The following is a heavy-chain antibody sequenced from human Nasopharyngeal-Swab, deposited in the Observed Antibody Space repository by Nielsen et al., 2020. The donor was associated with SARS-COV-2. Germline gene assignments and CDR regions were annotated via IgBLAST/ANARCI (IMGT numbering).Heavy chain of an antibody. J-gene: IGHJ4*02. CDR1: GGSISGYF. Sequence: GSLRLSCTVSGGSISGYFWSWVRQPPEKGLEWIGYIHYGGSTNYNPSLKSRVTISVDTSKNQFSLKLSSVTAADTAVYYCARGLYSSSSYRYWGQGTLVTVSS. D-gene: IGHD6-6*01. CDR3: ARGLYSSSSYRY. V-gene: IGHV4-59*12. CDR2: IHYGGST.